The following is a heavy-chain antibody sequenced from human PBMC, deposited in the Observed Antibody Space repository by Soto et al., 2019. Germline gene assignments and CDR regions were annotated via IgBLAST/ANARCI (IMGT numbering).Heavy chain of an antibody. D-gene: IGHD4-17*01. J-gene: IGHJ2*01. Sequence: QMQLVQSGPEVKKPGTSVEVSCKASGFTFTSSAVPWVRQARGQRLEWFGWIVVGSGNTNYAQKFQERVTTTRDMPTSTAYMELSSRRSEDTAVYDCAADPPVGDYVEFYDWYFDLWGRGTLVTVSS. CDR3: AADPPVGDYVEFYDWYFDL. CDR2: IVVGSGNT. CDR1: GFTFTSSA. V-gene: IGHV1-58*01.